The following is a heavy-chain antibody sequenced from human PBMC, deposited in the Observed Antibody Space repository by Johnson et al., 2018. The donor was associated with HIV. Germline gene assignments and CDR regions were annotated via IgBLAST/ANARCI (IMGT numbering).Heavy chain of an antibody. CDR1: GFTFSNFD. J-gene: IGHJ3*02. V-gene: IGHV3-30*18. Sequence: QVQLVESGGGVVQPGRSLRLSCAASGFTFSNFDIHWVRQAPGKGLEWVAGISYDGTKKYFRDSVKGRFTISSNNSKNTLYLQMNSLRAEDTAVYFCAKDSTQHVEVERRDDAFDIWGQGTMVTVSS. CDR2: ISYDGTKK. CDR3: AKDSTQHVEVERRDDAFDI. D-gene: IGHD1-1*01.